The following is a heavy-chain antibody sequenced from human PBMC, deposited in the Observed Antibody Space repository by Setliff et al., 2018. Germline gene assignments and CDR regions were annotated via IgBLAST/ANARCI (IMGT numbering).Heavy chain of an antibody. V-gene: IGHV1-2*02. D-gene: IGHD6-19*01. CDR3: ARTYTTGSQMDY. J-gene: IGHJ4*02. Sequence: KVSCKASGDSFSNYAISWVRQAPGQGLEWMGWINPRTGVTNYAQKFKGRVTMTRDTSISTVYMELSRLRSDDTAVYYCARTYTTGSQMDYWGQGTLVTVSS. CDR1: GDSFSNYA. CDR2: INPRTGVT.